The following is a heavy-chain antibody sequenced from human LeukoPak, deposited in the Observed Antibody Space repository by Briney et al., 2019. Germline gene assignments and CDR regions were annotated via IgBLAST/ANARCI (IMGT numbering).Heavy chain of an antibody. Sequence: SETLSLTCAVYGGSFSDFYWSWIRQPLGKGLEGSGEINHSGTTNYNPSLKSRVTISVDTSTNQFSLKMRSMTAAHTAVYSCARIRLTGDLSAPDDFDIWGQGTMVTVSS. CDR1: GGSFSDFY. CDR2: INHSGTT. V-gene: IGHV4-34*01. D-gene: IGHD7-27*01. CDR3: ARIRLTGDLSAPDDFDI. J-gene: IGHJ3*02.